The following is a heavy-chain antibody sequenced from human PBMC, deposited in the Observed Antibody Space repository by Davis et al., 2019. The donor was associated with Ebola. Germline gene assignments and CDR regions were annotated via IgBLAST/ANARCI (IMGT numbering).Heavy chain of an antibody. V-gene: IGHV1-3*01. CDR1: GYTFTSYA. Sequence: AASVTVSCKASGYTFTSYAMHWVRQAPGQRLEWMGWINAGNGNTKYSQKFQGRVTITRDTSANTAYMELSSLKSEDTAVYYCARGFPLPHGYYNWFDPWGQGTLVTVSS. J-gene: IGHJ5*02. CDR2: INAGNGNT. D-gene: IGHD3-22*01. CDR3: ARGFPLPHGYYNWFDP.